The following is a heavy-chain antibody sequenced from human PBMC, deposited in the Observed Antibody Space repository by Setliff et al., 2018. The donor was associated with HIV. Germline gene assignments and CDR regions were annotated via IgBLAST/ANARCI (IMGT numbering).Heavy chain of an antibody. J-gene: IGHJ5*02. CDR3: ARDLVVVAPYYCFDP. CDR1: GGTFSSYS. Sequence: GASVKVSCKASGGTFSSYSVTWVRQAPGQGLEWMGGIIIGNYAQRFQGRVTMTRDTSTNTAYMELNSLTSDDTAVYYCARDLVVVAPYYCFDPWGQGTLVTVSS. D-gene: IGHD2-15*01. CDR2: IIIG. V-gene: IGHV1-69*10.